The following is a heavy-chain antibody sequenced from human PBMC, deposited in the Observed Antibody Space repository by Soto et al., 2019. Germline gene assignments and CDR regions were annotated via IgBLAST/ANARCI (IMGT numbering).Heavy chain of an antibody. CDR2: VYHSGST. D-gene: IGHD6-13*01. CDR3: ARAYSSNWFSVDY. Sequence: SETLSLTCTVSGGSINSYYWSWIQQPPGKGLEWIGYVYHSGSTSYNPSLRSRLTMSLDTSKNQFSLTLSSVTAADTAMYYCARAYSSNWFSVDYWGQGTLVTVSS. V-gene: IGHV4-59*01. J-gene: IGHJ4*02. CDR1: GGSINSYY.